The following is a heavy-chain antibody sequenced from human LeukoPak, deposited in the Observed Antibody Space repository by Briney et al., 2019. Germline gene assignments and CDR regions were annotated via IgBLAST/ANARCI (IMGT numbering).Heavy chain of an antibody. CDR3: ATTYYYESSGYSYSFDY. CDR2: ISGSGGST. V-gene: IGHV3-23*01. D-gene: IGHD3-22*01. Sequence: GGSLRLSWAASGFTSSCYAMSWVRQAPGKVLEWVSAISGSGGSTYYADSVKGLITTARDTSKNTLELQINRLGAEDAAVYCGATTYYYESSGYSYSFDYWGPGTLVTASS. CDR1: GFTSSCYA. J-gene: IGHJ4*02.